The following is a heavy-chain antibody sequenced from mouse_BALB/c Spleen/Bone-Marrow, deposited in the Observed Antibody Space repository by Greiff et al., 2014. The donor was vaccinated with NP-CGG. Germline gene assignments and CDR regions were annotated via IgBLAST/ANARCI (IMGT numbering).Heavy chain of an antibody. D-gene: IGHD1-1*01. CDR2: IDPANGNT. CDR1: GFNIKDTY. CDR3: ASYYYGSSYGFVY. V-gene: IGHV14-3*02. Sequence: EVKLMESGAELVKPGASVKLSCTASGFNIKDTYMRWVKQRPEQGLEWIGRIDPANGNTKYDPKFQGKATITADTSSNTAYLQLSSLTSEDTAVYYCASYYYGSSYGFVYWGQGTLVTVSA. J-gene: IGHJ3*01.